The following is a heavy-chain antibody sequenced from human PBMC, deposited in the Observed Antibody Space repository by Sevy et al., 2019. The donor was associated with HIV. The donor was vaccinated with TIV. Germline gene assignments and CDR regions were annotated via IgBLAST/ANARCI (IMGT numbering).Heavy chain of an antibody. Sequence: GGSLRLSCAASGFTFDNNAMYWVRQAPGKGLEWVSAISGSGLSTNDVDSVRGRFTISRDISKTTLYLQMNSLRAEDTAVYYCAKVYYYDSGTVIPRGMDVWGQGTTVTVSS. J-gene: IGHJ6*02. V-gene: IGHV3-23*01. CDR2: ISGSGLST. CDR1: GFTFDNNA. D-gene: IGHD3-10*01. CDR3: AKVYYYDSGTVIPRGMDV.